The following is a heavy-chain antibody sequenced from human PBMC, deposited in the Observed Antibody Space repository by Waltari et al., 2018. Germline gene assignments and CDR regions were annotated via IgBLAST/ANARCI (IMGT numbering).Heavy chain of an antibody. CDR2: IKGKSDGGIA. V-gene: IGHV3-15*07. D-gene: IGHD3-10*01. CDR3: TTDRSIWAGESLDN. Sequence: EVHLVESGGGLVKPGGSLRLSCAGSGFILSHAWMNWVRQAPGKGMGWVVRIKGKSDGGIAEAASPVKGRFTSSRDDSKNTLDLQMNSLKAEDTAVYYCTTDRSIWAGESLDNWGQGTLVTVAS. CDR1: GFILSHAW. J-gene: IGHJ4*02.